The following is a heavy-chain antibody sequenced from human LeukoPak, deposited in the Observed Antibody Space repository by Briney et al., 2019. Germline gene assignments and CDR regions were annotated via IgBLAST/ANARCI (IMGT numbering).Heavy chain of an antibody. CDR2: IIPIFGTA. V-gene: IGHV1-69*13. D-gene: IGHD3-16*01. J-gene: IGHJ4*02. CDR3: ARYGVMVPYYFDN. CDR1: GGTFSSYA. Sequence: EASVKVSCKASGGTFSSYAISWVRQAPGQGLEWMGGIIPIFGTANYAQKFQGRVTITADESTSTAYMELSSLRSEDTAVYYCARYGVMVPYYFDNWGQGTPVTVSS.